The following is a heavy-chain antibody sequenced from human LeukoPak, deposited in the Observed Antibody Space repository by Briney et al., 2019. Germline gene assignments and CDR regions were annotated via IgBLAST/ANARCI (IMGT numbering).Heavy chain of an antibody. CDR2: ISWDGGST. J-gene: IGHJ6*03. CDR3: AIGAVAGNGRDYYYYMDV. V-gene: IGHV3-43D*03. D-gene: IGHD6-19*01. Sequence: GGSLRLSCAASGFTFGDYAMHWVRQAPGKGLEWVSLISWDGGSTYYADSVKGRFTISRDNSKNSLYLQMNSLRAEDTALYYCAIGAVAGNGRDYYYYMDVWGKGTTVTVSS. CDR1: GFTFGDYA.